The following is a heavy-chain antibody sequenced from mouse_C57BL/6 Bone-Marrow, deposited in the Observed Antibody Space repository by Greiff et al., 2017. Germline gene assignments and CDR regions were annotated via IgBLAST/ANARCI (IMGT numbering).Heavy chain of an antibody. CDR2: IDPENGDT. D-gene: IGHD2-3*01. CDR3: ATGGWLLYYFDY. J-gene: IGHJ2*01. CDR1: GFNIKDDY. V-gene: IGHV14-4*01. Sequence: VPLQQSGAELVRPGASVKLSCTASGFNIKDDYMPRVKQRPEQGLEWIGWIDPENGDTEFASKFQGKATITADTSSNTAYLQLSSLTSEDTAVYYCATGGWLLYYFDYGGQGTTLTVSS.